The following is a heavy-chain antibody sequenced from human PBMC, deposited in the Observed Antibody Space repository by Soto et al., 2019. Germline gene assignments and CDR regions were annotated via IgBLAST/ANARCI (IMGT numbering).Heavy chain of an antibody. CDR1: GYTFTHYA. CDR3: ARGLAADGA. V-gene: IGHV1-3*01. J-gene: IGHJ5*02. CDR2: INAGSGNT. D-gene: IGHD6-13*01. Sequence: QVQLVQSGAGVKKPGASVKVSCTASGYTFTHYAIHWVRHAPGQRLEWMGFINAGSGNTKYSQTFQGRLTFTKDTSASTAYMHLSSLRSDVTAIYCCARGLAADGAWGQGTLVTVSS.